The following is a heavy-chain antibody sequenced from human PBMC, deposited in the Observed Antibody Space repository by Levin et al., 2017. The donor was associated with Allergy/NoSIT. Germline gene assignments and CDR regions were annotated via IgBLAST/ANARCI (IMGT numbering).Heavy chain of an antibody. D-gene: IGHD6-19*01. J-gene: IGHJ4*02. Sequence: GGSLRLSCAASGFTFSNYAMHWVRQAPGKGLEWVAGISYDGSNKDYADSGKGRFTISRDNTKNTVYLQMNRLRPEDTAGYFCARRRAVTGQWLDEYWGQGTLVTVSS. CDR2: ISYDGSNK. CDR1: GFTFSNYA. CDR3: ARRRAVTGQWLDEY. V-gene: IGHV3-30-3*01.